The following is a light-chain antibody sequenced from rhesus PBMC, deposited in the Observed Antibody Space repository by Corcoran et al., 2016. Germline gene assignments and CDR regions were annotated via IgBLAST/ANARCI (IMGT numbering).Light chain of an antibody. CDR2: NAS. CDR1: PGISNY. J-gene: IGKJ2*01. Sequence: DIQMTQSPSYLSASVGATVPITFRASPGISNYLAWYKKKPGKAPKPVIDNASNVESGVPSRFSGSGSRTDFTLTISSLQPEDFAIYYCQQHNSYPYSFGQGTKVEIK. CDR3: QQHNSYPYS. V-gene: IGKV1S14*01.